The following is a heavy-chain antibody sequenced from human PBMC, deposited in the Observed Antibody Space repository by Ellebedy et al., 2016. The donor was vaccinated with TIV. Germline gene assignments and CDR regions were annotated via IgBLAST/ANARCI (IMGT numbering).Heavy chain of an antibody. CDR1: GLTFSSYG. J-gene: IGHJ4*02. CDR3: AREPNYYDSSGYGTENDY. CDR2: IWYDGSNK. Sequence: GGSLRLXXAASGLTFSSYGMHWVRQAPGKGLEWVAVIWYDGSNKYYADSVKGRFTISRDNSKNTLYLQMNSLRAEDTAVYYCAREPNYYDSSGYGTENDYWGQGTLVTVSS. V-gene: IGHV3-33*01. D-gene: IGHD3-22*01.